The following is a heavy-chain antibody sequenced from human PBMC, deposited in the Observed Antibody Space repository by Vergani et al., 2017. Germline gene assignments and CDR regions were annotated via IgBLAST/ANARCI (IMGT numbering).Heavy chain of an antibody. V-gene: IGHV3-48*01. Sequence: EVQLVESGGGLVQPGGSLRLSCAASGFTFSSYSMNWVRQAPGKGLEWVSYISSSSSTIYYADSVKGRFTISRDNAKNSLYLQMNSLRAEDTAVYYCARLGASRISQFDPWGQGTLVTVSS. CDR1: GFTFSSYS. D-gene: IGHD2-2*01. CDR3: ARLGASRISQFDP. CDR2: ISSSSSTI. J-gene: IGHJ5*02.